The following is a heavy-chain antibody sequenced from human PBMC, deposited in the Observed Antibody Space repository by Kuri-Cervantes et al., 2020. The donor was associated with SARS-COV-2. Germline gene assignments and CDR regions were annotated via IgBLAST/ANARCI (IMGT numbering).Heavy chain of an antibody. CDR3: ARDGNILRYFDSAVDAFDI. V-gene: IGHV3-30*02. Sequence: GESLKISCAASGFTFSSYAMSWVRQAPGKGLEWVAFIRYDGSNKYYADSVKGRFTISRDNSKNSLYLQMNSLRAEDTAVYYCARDGNILRYFDSAVDAFDIWGQGTMVTVSS. J-gene: IGHJ3*02. D-gene: IGHD3-9*01. CDR2: IRYDGSNK. CDR1: GFTFSSYA.